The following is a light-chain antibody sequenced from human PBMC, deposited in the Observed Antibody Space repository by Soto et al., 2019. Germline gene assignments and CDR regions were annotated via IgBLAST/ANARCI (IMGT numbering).Light chain of an antibody. CDR2: GAS. CDR3: QQYNSWPAFT. V-gene: IGKV3-15*01. J-gene: IGKJ3*01. CDR1: QSVSSN. Sequence: EIVMTQSTATLSVSPGERATLSCRASQSVSSNLAWYQQKPGQAPRLLIYGASTRATGIQARFSGSGSGTEFTLTISSLQSEDFAVYYCQQYNSWPAFTFGPGTKVDIK.